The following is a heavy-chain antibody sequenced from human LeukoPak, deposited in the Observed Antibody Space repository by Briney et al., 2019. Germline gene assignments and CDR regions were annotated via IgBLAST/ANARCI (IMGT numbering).Heavy chain of an antibody. Sequence: ASVKVSCKASGYTFTSYGISWVRQAPGQGLEWMGWISAYNGNTNYAQKLQGRVTMTTDTSTSTAYMELRSLRSDDTAVYYCARDLGFEGVVVNLEGYWGQGTLVTVSS. V-gene: IGHV1-18*01. CDR3: ARDLGFEGVVVNLEGY. J-gene: IGHJ4*02. CDR1: GYTFTSYG. CDR2: ISAYNGNT. D-gene: IGHD2-15*01.